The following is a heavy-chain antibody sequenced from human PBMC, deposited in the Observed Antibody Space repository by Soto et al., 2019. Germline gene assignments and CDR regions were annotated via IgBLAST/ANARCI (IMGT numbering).Heavy chain of an antibody. D-gene: IGHD6-19*01. V-gene: IGHV4-59*08. CDR1: GGPISSYY. CDR2: IYYSGST. Sequence: PSETLSLTCTVSGGPISSYYWSWIRQPPGKGLEWIGYIYYSGSTNYNPSLKSRVTISVDTSKNQFSLKLSSVTAADTAVYYCARRYGWNFDYWGQGTLVTVSS. J-gene: IGHJ4*02. CDR3: ARRYGWNFDY.